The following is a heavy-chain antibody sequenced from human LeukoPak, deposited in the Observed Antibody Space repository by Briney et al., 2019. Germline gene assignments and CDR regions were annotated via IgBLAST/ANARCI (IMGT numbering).Heavy chain of an antibody. Sequence: RASVKVSCKPSAYTFTYSYIHWVRQAPGVGLQWMGWISPNNGDTKYSEDDQDRVTMTSDTSNNTDYMELTGLKPDATAVDYCLGSLIGASAYWGRGTLVTVSS. CDR2: ISPNNGDT. D-gene: IGHD3-10*01. CDR1: AYTFTYSY. V-gene: IGHV1-2*02. CDR3: LGSLIGASAY. J-gene: IGHJ4*02.